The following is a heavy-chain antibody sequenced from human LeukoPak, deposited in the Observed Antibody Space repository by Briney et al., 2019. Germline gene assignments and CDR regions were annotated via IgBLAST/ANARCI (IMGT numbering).Heavy chain of an antibody. CDR3: ARDRGYYGSGSYLSPQYYFDY. CDR2: FDPEDGET. Sequence: ASVRVSCKVSGYTLTELSMHWVRQAPGKGLEWMGGFDPEDGETIYAQKFQGRVTMTRDTSTSTVYMELSSLRSEDTAVYYCARDRGYYGSGSYLSPQYYFDYWGQGTLVTVSS. D-gene: IGHD3-10*01. CDR1: GYTLTELS. J-gene: IGHJ4*02. V-gene: IGHV1-24*01.